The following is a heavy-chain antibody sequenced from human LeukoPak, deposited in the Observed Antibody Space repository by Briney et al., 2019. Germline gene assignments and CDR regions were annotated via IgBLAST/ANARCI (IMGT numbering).Heavy chain of an antibody. J-gene: IGHJ4*02. CDR2: IYGGGST. Sequence: PGGSLILSCAASGVTVSNNFISWVRQAPGKGLEWVSVIYGGGSTYYADSVKGRFTISRDTSKNTLYLQMNSLRAEDTAVYYCASWPGGWYGEDSWGQGTLVTVSS. CDR1: GVTVSNNF. V-gene: IGHV3-53*01. D-gene: IGHD6-19*01. CDR3: ASWPGGWYGEDS.